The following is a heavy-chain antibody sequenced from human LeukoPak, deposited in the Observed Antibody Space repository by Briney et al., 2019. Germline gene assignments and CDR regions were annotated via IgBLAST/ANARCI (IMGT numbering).Heavy chain of an antibody. CDR3: ARGRNIVVVPAATPPYFDY. J-gene: IGHJ4*02. Sequence: GASVKVSCKASGGTFSSYAISWVRQAPGQGLEWMGGIIPIFGTANYAQKFRGRVTITADESTSTAYMELSSLRSEDTAVYYCARGRNIVVVPAATPPYFDYWGQGTLVTVSS. CDR2: IIPIFGTA. CDR1: GGTFSSYA. V-gene: IGHV1-69*13. D-gene: IGHD2-2*01.